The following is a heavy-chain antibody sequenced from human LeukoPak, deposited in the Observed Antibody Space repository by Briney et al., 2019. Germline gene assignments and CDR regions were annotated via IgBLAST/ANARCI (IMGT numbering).Heavy chain of an antibody. J-gene: IGHJ6*04. CDR2: IYHSGST. CDR3: AREPLRSPDYYYGMDV. CDR1: GYSISSGYY. Sequence: SETLSLTCAVSGYSISSGYYWGWIRQPPGKGLEWIGSIYHSGSTYYNPSLKSRVTISVDTSKNQFSLKLSSVTAADTAVYYCAREPLRSPDYYYGMDVWGKGTTVTVSS. D-gene: IGHD5-12*01. V-gene: IGHV4-38-2*02.